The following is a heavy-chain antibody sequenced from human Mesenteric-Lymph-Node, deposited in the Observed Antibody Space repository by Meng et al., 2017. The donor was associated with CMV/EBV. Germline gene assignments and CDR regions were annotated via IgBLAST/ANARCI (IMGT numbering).Heavy chain of an antibody. D-gene: IGHD2-2*01. J-gene: IGHJ4*02. V-gene: IGHV3-21*04. CDR2: ISSGSSYI. CDR3: ATGYQFDY. Sequence: GESLKISCAASGFTFSSYSMNWVRQAPGKGLEWVSSISSGSSYIHYADSVKGRFTISRDNSRNTLYLQMNSLRAEDTAVYYCATGYQFDYWGQGKLVTVSS. CDR1: GFTFSSYS.